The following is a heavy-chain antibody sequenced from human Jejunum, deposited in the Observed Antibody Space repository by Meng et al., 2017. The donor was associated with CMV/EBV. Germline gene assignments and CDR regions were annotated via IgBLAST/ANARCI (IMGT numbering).Heavy chain of an antibody. V-gene: IGHV1-2*02. Sequence: VQPVQSGDEVKQPRVSVTVSLNATGYTFSDYDVHWVRHAPGQGLEWMGWINPNMGVTNYAQKFRGRVTMTADTSISTAYMELSTLTSDDTAVYYCAGEVFYDGSGNSYNYWGQGTLVTVSS. CDR1: GYTFSDYD. CDR2: INPNMGVT. J-gene: IGHJ4*02. CDR3: AGEVFYDGSGNSYNY. D-gene: IGHD3-22*01.